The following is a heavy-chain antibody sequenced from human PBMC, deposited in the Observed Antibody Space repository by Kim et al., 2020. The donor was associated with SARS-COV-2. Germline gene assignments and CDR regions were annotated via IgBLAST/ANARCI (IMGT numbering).Heavy chain of an antibody. Sequence: GGSLRLSCAASGFTFDDHAMHWVRQAPGKGLEWVSGISWNSDSIGYADSVKGRFTISRDNARKSLYLEMNSLRVEDTALYFCVKDGYCSSTKCFSGYMDVWGKGTTVSVSS. V-gene: IGHV3-9*01. CDR3: VKDGYCSSTKCFSGYMDV. CDR2: ISWNSDSI. J-gene: IGHJ6*03. D-gene: IGHD2-2*01. CDR1: GFTFDDHA.